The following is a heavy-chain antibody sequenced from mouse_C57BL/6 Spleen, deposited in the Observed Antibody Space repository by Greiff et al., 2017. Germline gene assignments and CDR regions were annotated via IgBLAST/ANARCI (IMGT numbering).Heavy chain of an antibody. CDR3: ARTYSNGSSYYFDC. V-gene: IGHV5-17*01. CDR2: ISSGSSTI. CDR1: GFTFSDYG. Sequence: EVKLVESGGGLVKPGGSLKLSCAASGFTFSDYGMHWVRQAPEKGLEWVAYISSGSSTIYYADTVKGRFTISRDNAKNTLFLQMTSLTSEDTAMYYCARTYSNGSSYYFDCWGQGTTLTVSS. D-gene: IGHD1-1*01. J-gene: IGHJ2*01.